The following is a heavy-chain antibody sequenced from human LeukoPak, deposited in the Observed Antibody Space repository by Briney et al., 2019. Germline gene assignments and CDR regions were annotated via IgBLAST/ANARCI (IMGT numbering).Heavy chain of an antibody. CDR1: GGSISSYY. V-gene: IGHV4-59*01. CDR3: ARSLSLDY. Sequence: PSETLSLTCTVSGGSISSYYWIWIRQPPGKGLEWIGYIYYSGSTNYNPSLKSRVTISVDTSKNQFSLKLSSVTAADTAVYYCARSLSLDYWGQGTLVTVSS. D-gene: IGHD3-16*01. J-gene: IGHJ4*02. CDR2: IYYSGST.